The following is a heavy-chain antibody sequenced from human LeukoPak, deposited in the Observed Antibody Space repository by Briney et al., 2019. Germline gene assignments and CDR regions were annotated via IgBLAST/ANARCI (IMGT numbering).Heavy chain of an antibody. D-gene: IGHD3-3*01. CDR2: INHSGSA. V-gene: IGHV4-34*01. J-gene: IGHJ4*02. CDR1: GGSLSGSY. Sequence: SETLSLTCAVYGGSLSGSYWSWIRQPPGKGLEWIGEINHSGSAKYNPSLKSRVTLSIDKSKNQFSLNLNSVTAADTAVYYCARARRDSGFYKVDYWGQGTLVTVSS. CDR3: ARARRDSGFYKVDY.